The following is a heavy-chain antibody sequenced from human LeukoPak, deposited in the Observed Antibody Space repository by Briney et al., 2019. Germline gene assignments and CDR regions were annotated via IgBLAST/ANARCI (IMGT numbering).Heavy chain of an antibody. CDR3: ARGRIVVVPAATDYMDV. J-gene: IGHJ6*03. V-gene: IGHV4-30-4*01. Sequence: PSETLSLTCTVSGGSISSSSYYWSWIRQPPGKGLEWIGYIYYSGSTYYNPSLKSRVTISVDTSKNQFSLKLSSVTAADTAVYYCARGRIVVVPAATDYMDVWGKGTTVTVSS. CDR2: IYYSGST. CDR1: GGSISSSSYY. D-gene: IGHD2-2*01.